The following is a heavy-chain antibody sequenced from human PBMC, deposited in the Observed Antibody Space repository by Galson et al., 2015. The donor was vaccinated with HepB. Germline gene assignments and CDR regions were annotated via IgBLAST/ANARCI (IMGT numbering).Heavy chain of an antibody. V-gene: IGHV3-7*03. J-gene: IGHJ6*02. D-gene: IGHD2-15*01. CDR3: ARDSATFQYYYYYGMDV. CDR1: GFTFSSYW. CDR2: IKQDGSEK. Sequence: SLRLSCAASGFTFSSYWMSWVRQAPGKGLEWVANIKQDGSEKYYVDSVKGRFTISRDNAKNSLYLQMNSLRAEDTAVYYCARDSATFQYYYYYGMDVWGQGTTVTVSS.